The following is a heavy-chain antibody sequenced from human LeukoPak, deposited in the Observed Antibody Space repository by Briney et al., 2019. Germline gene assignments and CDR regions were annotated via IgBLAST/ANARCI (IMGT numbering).Heavy chain of an antibody. CDR3: AKPGYQLPVVVVTASYFDY. CDR1: GFTFSSYG. J-gene: IGHJ4*02. V-gene: IGHV3-30*18. D-gene: IGHD2-21*02. CDR2: ISYDGSNK. Sequence: PGGSLRLSCAASGFTFSSYGMHWVRQAPGKGLEWVAVISYDGSNKYYADSVKGRFTISRGNSKNTLYLQMNSLRAEDTAVYYCAKPGYQLPVVVVTASYFDYWGQGTLVTVSS.